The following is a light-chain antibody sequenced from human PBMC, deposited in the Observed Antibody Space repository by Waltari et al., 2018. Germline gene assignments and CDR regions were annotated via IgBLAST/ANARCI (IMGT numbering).Light chain of an antibody. Sequence: EIVLTQSPGTLSLSPGERATLSCMASQSVSSSLAWYQQTPGQAPRRLTFGASNRATGIPDGVSGSGSGTDFTLTISRLEPEDFVVYYCQQYGSSPHTFGQGTKLEIK. CDR2: GAS. J-gene: IGKJ2*01. V-gene: IGKV3-20*01. CDR1: QSVSSS. CDR3: QQYGSSPHT.